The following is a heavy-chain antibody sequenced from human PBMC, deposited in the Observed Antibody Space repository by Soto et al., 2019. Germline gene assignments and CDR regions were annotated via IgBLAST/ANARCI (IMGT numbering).Heavy chain of an antibody. CDR1: GFTFSSYS. Sequence: GGSLRLSCAASGFTFSSYSMNWVRQAPGKGLEWVSAISGSGGSTYYADSVKGRFTISRDNSKNTLYLQMNSLKTEDTAVYYCTSTPAATDFDYWGQGTLVTVSS. V-gene: IGHV3-23*01. D-gene: IGHD2-2*01. CDR3: TSTPAATDFDY. J-gene: IGHJ4*02. CDR2: ISGSGGST.